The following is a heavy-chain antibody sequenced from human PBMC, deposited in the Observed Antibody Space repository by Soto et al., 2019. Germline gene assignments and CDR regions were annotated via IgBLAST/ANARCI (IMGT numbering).Heavy chain of an antibody. D-gene: IGHD3-10*01. Sequence: EVQLLESGGDLIQPGGSLRLSCVASGLTFGSRAMSWVRQSPGEGLEWVSTITDTGGDAKYADSVRGRFAISRDNSKNTLYLQISAVRAEDSAIYFCVRGSKDSYPGSRIFDFWGRGTLVTVS. CDR2: ITDTGGDA. J-gene: IGHJ4*02. V-gene: IGHV3-23*01. CDR3: VRGSKDSYPGSRIFDF. CDR1: GLTFGSRA.